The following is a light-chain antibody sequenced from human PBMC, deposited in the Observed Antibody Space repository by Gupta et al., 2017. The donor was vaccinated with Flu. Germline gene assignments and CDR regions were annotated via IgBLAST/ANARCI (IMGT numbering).Light chain of an antibody. V-gene: IGKV3-20*01. J-gene: IGKJ1*01. Sequence: VSTQSPGTLSLSPGERATLSCRASQSVSSNYLAWYQQKPGQAPRLLIYGATSRATGIPDRFSGSGSGTDFTLTISRLEPEDLAVYYCQQYGSSPRTFGQGTKVEIK. CDR3: QQYGSSPRT. CDR2: GAT. CDR1: QSVSSNY.